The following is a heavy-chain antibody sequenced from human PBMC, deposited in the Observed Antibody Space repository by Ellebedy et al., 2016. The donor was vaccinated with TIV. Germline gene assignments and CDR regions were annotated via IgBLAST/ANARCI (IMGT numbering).Heavy chain of an antibody. CDR2: INPKSGGT. CDR3: ARDFNSYGRRFEY. D-gene: IGHD5-18*01. J-gene: IGHJ4*02. Sequence: AASVKVSCKASGYTFIDYYMHWVRQAPGEGLAWMGWINPKSGGTNYAQKFQGRVTMTRDTSISTVYMELSRLTSDDTAVYYCARDFNSYGRRFEYWGQGTLVTVSS. V-gene: IGHV1-2*02. CDR1: GYTFIDYY.